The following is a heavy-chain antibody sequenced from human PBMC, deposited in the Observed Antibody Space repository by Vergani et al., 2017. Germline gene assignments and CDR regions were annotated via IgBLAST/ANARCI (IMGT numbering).Heavy chain of an antibody. Sequence: EVQLVESGGGLVQPGGSLRLSCAASGFTFSSYAMHWVRQAPGKGLEWVSSISSSSSYIYYADSVKGRFTISRDNAKNSLYLQMNSLRAEDTAVYYCAREDYGGNSGDYWGQGTLVTVSS. CDR1: GFTFSSYA. J-gene: IGHJ4*02. CDR3: AREDYGGNSGDY. V-gene: IGHV3-21*01. D-gene: IGHD4-23*01. CDR2: ISSSSSYI.